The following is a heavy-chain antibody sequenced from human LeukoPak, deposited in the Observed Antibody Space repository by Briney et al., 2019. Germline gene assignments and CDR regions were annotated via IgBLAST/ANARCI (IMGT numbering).Heavy chain of an antibody. CDR2: INHSGST. D-gene: IGHD3-16*01. CDR1: GGSFSGYY. V-gene: IGHV4-34*01. Sequence: SETLSLTCAVYGGSFSGYYWSWIRQPPGKGLECIGEINHSGSTNYNPSLKSRVTISVDTSKNQFSLKLISVTAADTAVYYRARGGGGCLYTYFFDYWGQGTLVT. J-gene: IGHJ4*01. CDR3: ARGGGGCLYTYFFDY.